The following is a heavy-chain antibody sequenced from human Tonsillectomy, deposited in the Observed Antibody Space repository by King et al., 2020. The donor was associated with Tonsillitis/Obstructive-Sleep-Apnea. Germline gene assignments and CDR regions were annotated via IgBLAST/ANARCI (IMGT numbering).Heavy chain of an antibody. CDR3: AKERSSSGWYHSHSLDY. CDR1: GFTFSSYA. J-gene: IGHJ4*02. V-gene: IGHV3-23*04. CDR2: ISGGGGNT. Sequence: VQLVESGGGLVQPGGSLRLSCAASGFTFSSYAMSWVRQAPGKGLEWVSTISGGGGNTYYADSVKGRFTISRDYSKNTLYLQMNSLRAEDTAVYYCAKERSSSGWYHSHSLDYWGQGNLVTVSS. D-gene: IGHD6-19*01.